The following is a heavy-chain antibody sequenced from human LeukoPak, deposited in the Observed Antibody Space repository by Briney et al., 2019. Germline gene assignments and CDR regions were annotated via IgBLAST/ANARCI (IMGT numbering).Heavy chain of an antibody. D-gene: IGHD3-9*01. Sequence: TSETLSLTCTVSGGSISSGSYYWSWIRQPPGKGLEWIGYIYYSGSTNYNPSLKSRVTISVDTSKNQFSLKLGSVTAADTAVYYCARGSPYYDILTGYYRVFDYWGQGTLVTVSS. CDR3: ARGSPYYDILTGYYRVFDY. V-gene: IGHV4-61*01. CDR2: IYYSGST. J-gene: IGHJ4*02. CDR1: GGSISSGSYY.